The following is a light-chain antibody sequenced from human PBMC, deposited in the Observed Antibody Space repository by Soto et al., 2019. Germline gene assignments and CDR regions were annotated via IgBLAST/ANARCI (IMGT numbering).Light chain of an antibody. V-gene: IGKV1-33*01. CDR1: QDISNY. CDR3: QQYDNLPIT. CDR2: DAS. Sequence: DNECRQRPSSLPAPIGDRVTITCQASQDISNYLNWYQQKPGKAPKLLIYDASNLETGVPSRFSGSGSGTDFTFTISSLQPEDIATYYCQQYDNLPITFGQGTRLEIK. J-gene: IGKJ5*01.